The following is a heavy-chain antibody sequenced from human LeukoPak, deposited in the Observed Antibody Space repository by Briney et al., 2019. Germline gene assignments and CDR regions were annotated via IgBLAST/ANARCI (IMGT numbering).Heavy chain of an antibody. V-gene: IGHV4-39*01. CDR3: ARLGYCSGGSCQHDF. CDR2: IHYSGTT. J-gene: IGHJ4*02. CDR1: GGSISGTYF. Sequence: SETLSLTCTVSGGSISGTYFWAWIRQPPGKGLEWIATIHYSGTTYYKPSLRSRVTISVDTSANQFSLKLTSVTAADTAVYFCARLGYCSGGSCQHDFWGQGTLVTVSS. D-gene: IGHD2-15*01.